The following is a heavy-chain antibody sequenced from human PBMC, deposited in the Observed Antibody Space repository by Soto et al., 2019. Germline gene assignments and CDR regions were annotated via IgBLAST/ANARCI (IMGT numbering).Heavy chain of an antibody. J-gene: IGHJ4*02. D-gene: IGHD3-3*01. CDR3: ATINTILGVFSDFDY. CDR1: GFTVSSNY. Sequence: PGGSLRLSCAASGFTVSSNYMSWVRQAPGKGLEWVSVIYSDGSTYYADSVRGRFTISRDNSKNTLYLQMNSLRAEDTAVYYCATINTILGVFSDFDYWGQGTLVTVSS. CDR2: IYSDGST. V-gene: IGHV3-53*01.